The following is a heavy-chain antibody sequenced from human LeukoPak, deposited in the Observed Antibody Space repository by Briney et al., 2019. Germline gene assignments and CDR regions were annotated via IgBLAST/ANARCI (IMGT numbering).Heavy chain of an antibody. CDR3: AKGLGSLRRSAFDI. Sequence: PGGSLRLSCAASGFTFSSYGMHWVRQAPGKGLEWVAVISHDGSNKYYADSVKGRFTISRDNSKNTLYLQMNSLRAEDTAVYYCAKGLGSLRRSAFDIWGQGTMVTVSS. CDR1: GFTFSSYG. V-gene: IGHV3-30*18. CDR2: ISHDGSNK. D-gene: IGHD1-26*01. J-gene: IGHJ3*02.